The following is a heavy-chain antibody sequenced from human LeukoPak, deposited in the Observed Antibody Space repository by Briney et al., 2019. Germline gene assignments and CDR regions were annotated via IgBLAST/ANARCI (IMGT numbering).Heavy chain of an antibody. CDR2: IKQDGSEK. J-gene: IGHJ5*02. Sequence: GGSLRLSCAASGFTFSSYWMSWVRQAPGKGLEWVANIKQDGSEKYYVDSVKGRFTISRDNAKNSLYLQMNSLRAEDTAVYYCARDRGRDIVVVPAAIPGWFDPWGQGTLVTVSS. CDR3: ARDRGRDIVVVPAAIPGWFDP. V-gene: IGHV3-7*01. D-gene: IGHD2-2*01. CDR1: GFTFSSYW.